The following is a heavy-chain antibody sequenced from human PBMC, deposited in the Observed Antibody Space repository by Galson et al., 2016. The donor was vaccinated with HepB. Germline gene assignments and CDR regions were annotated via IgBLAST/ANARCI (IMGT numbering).Heavy chain of an antibody. J-gene: IGHJ4*02. D-gene: IGHD2-2*01. V-gene: IGHV3-72*01. CDR2: TRNKANSYAT. CDR1: GFTFSDHY. Sequence: SLRLSCAASGFTFSDHYMDWVRQAPGKGLEWVGRTRNKANSYATEYAASVKGRFTISRDDSKNSLYLQMNSPKIEDTAVYYCARVGYCSSTTCRQAYDYWGQGTLVTVSS. CDR3: ARVGYCSSTTCRQAYDY.